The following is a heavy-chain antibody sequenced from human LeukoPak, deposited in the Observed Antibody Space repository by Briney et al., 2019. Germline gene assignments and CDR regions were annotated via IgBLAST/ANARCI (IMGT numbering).Heavy chain of an antibody. CDR2: INPNSGGT. Sequence: ASVKVSCKASGYTFTAYYMHWVRQAPGQGLEWMGWINPNSGGTNYAPRFQGRVTMTRATSISTAYMGLSRLRSDDTAVYYCARGYCTSTTCYYFDFWGQGTLVTVSS. J-gene: IGHJ4*02. CDR1: GYTFTAYY. CDR3: ARGYCTSTTCYYFDF. V-gene: IGHV1-2*02. D-gene: IGHD2-2*01.